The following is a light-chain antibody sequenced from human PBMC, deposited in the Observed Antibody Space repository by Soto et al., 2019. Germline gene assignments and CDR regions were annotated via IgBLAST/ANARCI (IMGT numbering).Light chain of an antibody. CDR1: SSDVGGYNY. CDR3: SSYTNSNTWV. Sequence: QSALTQPASVSASPGQSSTISCTETSSDVGGYNYVSWYQHHPGKAPKLMIYEVSSRPSGVSNRFSGSRSGNTASLTISGLQAEDEADYYCSSYTNSNTWVFGGGTQLTVL. V-gene: IGLV2-14*01. J-gene: IGLJ3*02. CDR2: EVS.